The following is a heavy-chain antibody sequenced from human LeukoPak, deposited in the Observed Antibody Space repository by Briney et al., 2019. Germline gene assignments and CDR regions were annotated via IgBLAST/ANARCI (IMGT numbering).Heavy chain of an antibody. D-gene: IGHD5-12*01. V-gene: IGHV3-9*01. CDR2: ISWNSGSL. CDR1: GFTFDDYA. Sequence: GGSLRLSCAASGFTFDDYAMHWVRQAPGKGLEWVSGISWNSGSLGYAGSVKGRFTISRDNAKNSLYLQMNSLRAEDTALYYCAKSIGIVDGYYFDYWGQGTLVAVSS. J-gene: IGHJ4*02. CDR3: AKSIGIVDGYYFDY.